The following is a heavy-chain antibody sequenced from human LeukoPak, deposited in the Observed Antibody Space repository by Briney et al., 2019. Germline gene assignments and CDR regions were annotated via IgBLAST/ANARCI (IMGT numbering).Heavy chain of an antibody. V-gene: IGHV4-34*01. J-gene: IGHJ4*02. Sequence: SETLSLTCAVYGGSFSGYYWSWIRQPPGKGLEWIGEINHSGSTNYNPSLKSRVTISVDTSKNQFSLKLSSVTAADTAVYYCARGTGSGAFDYWGQGTLVTVSS. CDR3: ARGTGSGAFDY. CDR2: INHSGST. D-gene: IGHD3-10*01. CDR1: GGSFSGYY.